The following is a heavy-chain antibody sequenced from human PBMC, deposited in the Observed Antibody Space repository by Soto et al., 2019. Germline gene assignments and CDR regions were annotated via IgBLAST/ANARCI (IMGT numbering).Heavy chain of an antibody. CDR2: IYSGGST. CDR3: AREGRYCSGGSCYGDAFDI. V-gene: IGHV3-53*01. CDR1: GFTVSSNY. Sequence: PGGSLRLSCAASGFTVSSNYMSWVRQAPGKGLEWVSVIYSGGSTYYADSVKGRFTISRDNSKNTLYLQMNSLRAEDTAVYYCAREGRYCSGGSCYGDAFDIWGQGTMVTVSS. D-gene: IGHD2-15*01. J-gene: IGHJ3*02.